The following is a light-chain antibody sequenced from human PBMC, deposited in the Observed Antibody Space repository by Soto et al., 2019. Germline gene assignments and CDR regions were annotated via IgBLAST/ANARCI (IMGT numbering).Light chain of an antibody. V-gene: IGLV2-18*02. Sequence: HSVLTQPPSVSGSPLESVTISCTGTSSDVGSYNRVSWYQQPPGTAPKLMIYEVNNRPSGVPDRFSGSKSGNTASLTIAGLQAEDEADYYCSSYTSTSTYVFGTGTKVTVL. CDR3: SSYTSTSTYV. J-gene: IGLJ1*01. CDR1: SSDVGSYNR. CDR2: EVN.